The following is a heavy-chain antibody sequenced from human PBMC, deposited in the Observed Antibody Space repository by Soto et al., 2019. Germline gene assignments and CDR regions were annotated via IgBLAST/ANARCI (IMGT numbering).Heavy chain of an antibody. V-gene: IGHV4-30-4*08. D-gene: IGHD6-6*01. CDR3: ARDKQYSSSGWVGYYYYGMDV. Sequence: SETLSLTCNVSGGSIYTYYWNWIRQPPGKGLEWIGYIYYSGSTCYNPSLKSRVTISVDTSKNQFSLKLSSVTAADTAVYYCARDKQYSSSGWVGYYYYGMDVWGQGTTVTVS. J-gene: IGHJ6*02. CDR2: IYYSGST. CDR1: GGSIYTYY.